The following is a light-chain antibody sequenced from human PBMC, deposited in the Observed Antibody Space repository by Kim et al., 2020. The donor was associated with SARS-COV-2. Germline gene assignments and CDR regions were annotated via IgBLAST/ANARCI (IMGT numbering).Light chain of an antibody. J-gene: IGKJ2*01. CDR2: KAS. CDR3: HQYNSYPYT. V-gene: IGKV1-5*03. Sequence: SASVGARVTITCRASQSINSWLAWYQQKPGKAPKLLIYKASYLESGVPSRFSGTESGTEFTLTISSLQPDDFATYYCHQYNSYPYTFGQGTKLEI. CDR1: QSINSW.